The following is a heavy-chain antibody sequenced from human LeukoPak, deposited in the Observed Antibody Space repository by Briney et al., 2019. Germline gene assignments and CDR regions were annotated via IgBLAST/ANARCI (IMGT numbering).Heavy chain of an antibody. CDR2: ISADRNHK. CDR3: AKDRDSYGWVIDY. CDR1: GFSFSSFA. J-gene: IGHJ4*02. V-gene: IGHV3-30*18. Sequence: GGSLRLSCAASGFSFSSFAMHWVRQAPGKGLEWVTVISADRNHKNYADFVKGRFTISRDNSNNTLSLQMNSLRAEDTAVYYCAKDRDSYGWVIDYWGQGTLVTVSS. D-gene: IGHD5-18*01.